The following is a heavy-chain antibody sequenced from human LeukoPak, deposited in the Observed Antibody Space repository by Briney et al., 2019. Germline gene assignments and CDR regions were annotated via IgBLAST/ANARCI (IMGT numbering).Heavy chain of an antibody. D-gene: IGHD3-22*01. CDR2: IYSGGGT. J-gene: IGHJ4*02. V-gene: IGHV3-66*01. CDR3: ARNYYDSSAYYYFDY. Sequence: GGSLRLSCAASGFTVSSNYMNWVRQAPGKGLEWVSLIYSGGGTYYADSVKGRFTISRDNSKNTLYLQMNSLRAEDTAVYYCARNYYDSSAYYYFDYWGQGTLVTVSS. CDR1: GFTVSSNY.